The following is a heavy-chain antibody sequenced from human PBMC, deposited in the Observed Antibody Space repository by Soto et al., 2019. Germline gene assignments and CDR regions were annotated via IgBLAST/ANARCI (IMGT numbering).Heavy chain of an antibody. Sequence: EVQLLESGGGLVQPGGSLRLSCAASGFTFSSYAMNWVRQAPGKGLEWVSAISGSGGSTYYADSVKGRFTISRDNSKHTLYLQMNSLRAEDTSVYYCAKDLATVTPNYMDVCGKGTMVTVSS. J-gene: IGHJ6*03. V-gene: IGHV3-23*01. CDR3: AKDLATVTPNYMDV. CDR1: GFTFSSYA. CDR2: ISGSGGST. D-gene: IGHD4-17*01.